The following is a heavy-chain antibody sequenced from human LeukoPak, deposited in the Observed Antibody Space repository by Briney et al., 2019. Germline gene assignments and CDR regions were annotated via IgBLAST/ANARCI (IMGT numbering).Heavy chain of an antibody. V-gene: IGHV3-23*01. CDR1: GFTFSSYA. D-gene: IGHD2-2*01. J-gene: IGHJ4*02. Sequence: PGGSLRLSCAASGFTFSSYAMSWVRQAAGKGLEWVSGISGSGGDTYYADSVKGRFTISRDNSKNTLYLHMNSLRAEDTAVYYCAKEGPCLSTSCYVPFDYWGQGTLVTVSS. CDR2: ISGSGGDT. CDR3: AKEGPCLSTSCYVPFDY.